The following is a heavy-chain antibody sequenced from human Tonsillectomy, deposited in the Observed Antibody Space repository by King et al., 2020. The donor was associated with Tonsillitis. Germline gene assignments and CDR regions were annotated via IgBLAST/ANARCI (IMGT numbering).Heavy chain of an antibody. CDR3: ARASGPYDSAEFDY. Sequence: QLVQSGAEVKKPGASVKVSCKASGYTFTGYYMHWVRQAPGQGLEWMGWINPNSGGTNYAQKFQGRGTMTRDTSISPAYMELSRLRSDDTAVYYCARASGPYDSAEFDYWGQGTLVTVSS. V-gene: IGHV1-2*02. D-gene: IGHD3-16*01. CDR1: GYTFTGYY. CDR2: INPNSGGT. J-gene: IGHJ4*02.